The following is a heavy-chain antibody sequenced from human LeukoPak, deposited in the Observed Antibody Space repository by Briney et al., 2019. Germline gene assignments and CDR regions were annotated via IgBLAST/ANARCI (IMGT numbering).Heavy chain of an antibody. V-gene: IGHV4-59*01. Sequence: SETLSLTCTVSGCSISSYYWSWIRQPPGKGLEWIGYIYYSGSTNYNPSLKSRVTISVDTSKNQFSLKLSSVTAADTAVYYCARGWYNWNDEYWFDPWGQGTLVTVSS. D-gene: IGHD1-1*01. CDR1: GCSISSYY. CDR3: ARGWYNWNDEYWFDP. CDR2: IYYSGST. J-gene: IGHJ5*02.